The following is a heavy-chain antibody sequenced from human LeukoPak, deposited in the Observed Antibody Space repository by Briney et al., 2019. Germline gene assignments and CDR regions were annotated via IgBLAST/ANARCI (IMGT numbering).Heavy chain of an antibody. CDR1: XGSFSGFY. Sequence: SETLSLTCAVYXGSFSGFYWSWVRQPPGKGLEWIGEINHRGSTRYNPSLKSRVTISVDTSKNQFSLRLSSVTAADTAVYYCARVAWFGELFGNNDAFDIWGQGTMVTVSS. CDR3: ARVAWFGELFGNNDAFDI. J-gene: IGHJ3*02. D-gene: IGHD3-10*01. CDR2: INHRGST. V-gene: IGHV4-34*01.